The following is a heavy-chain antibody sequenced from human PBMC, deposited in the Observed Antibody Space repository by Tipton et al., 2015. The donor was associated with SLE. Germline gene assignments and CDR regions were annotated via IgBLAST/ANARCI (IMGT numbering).Heavy chain of an antibody. CDR1: GGSISGYY. V-gene: IGHV4-4*07. CDR2: IYSSGST. J-gene: IGHJ4*02. D-gene: IGHD1-26*01. Sequence: TLSPTCTVSGGSISGYYWSWIRQPAGKGLEWIGRIYSSGSTIYNPSLKSRLTLSLDMSNNQFSLRVRSVTAADTAVYYCARGGGSYYDYWGQGRLVTVSS. CDR3: ARGGGSYYDY.